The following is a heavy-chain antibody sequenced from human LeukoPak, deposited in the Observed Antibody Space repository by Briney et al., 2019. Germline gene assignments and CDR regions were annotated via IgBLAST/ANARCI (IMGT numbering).Heavy chain of an antibody. CDR3: AKTGFNYDPYYFDY. CDR1: EFTFSSYA. J-gene: IGHJ4*02. D-gene: IGHD3-3*01. V-gene: IGHV3-23*01. Sequence: GGSLRLSCAASEFTFSSYAMSWVRQAPGKGLEWVSAISGSGGSTYYADSVKGRFTISRDNSKNTLYLQMNSLKAEDTAVYYCAKTGFNYDPYYFDYWGQGTLVTVSS. CDR2: ISGSGGST.